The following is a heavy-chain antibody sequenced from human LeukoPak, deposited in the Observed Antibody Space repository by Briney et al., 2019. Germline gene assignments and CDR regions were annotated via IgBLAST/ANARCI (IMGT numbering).Heavy chain of an antibody. Sequence: ASVKVSCKASGGTFSSYAISWVRQAPGQGLEWMGIINPSGGSTSYAQKFQGRVTMTRDTSTSTVYMELSSLRSEDTAVYYCARGRWNTGMVSPYYFDYWGQGTLVTVSS. CDR2: INPSGGST. V-gene: IGHV1-46*01. D-gene: IGHD5-18*01. J-gene: IGHJ4*02. CDR3: ARGRWNTGMVSPYYFDY. CDR1: GGTFSSYA.